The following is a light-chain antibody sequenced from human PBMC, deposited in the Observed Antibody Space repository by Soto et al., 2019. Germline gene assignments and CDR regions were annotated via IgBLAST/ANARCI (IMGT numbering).Light chain of an antibody. V-gene: IGKV1-5*03. CDR2: KAS. CDR3: QQHHEYAAWT. CDR1: QSVSIW. Sequence: DIQMTQSPSTLPASVGDRVTITCRASQSVSIWLAWYQQKPGKAPNLLIYKASSLQSGVPSRFSGSGSGTEFTLTISGLQPEDSATYYCQQHHEYAAWTFGQGTKVDIK. J-gene: IGKJ1*01.